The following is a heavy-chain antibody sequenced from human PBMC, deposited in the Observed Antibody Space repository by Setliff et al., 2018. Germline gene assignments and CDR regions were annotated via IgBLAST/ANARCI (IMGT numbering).Heavy chain of an antibody. CDR3: AKVPNSGGYAGPFDF. J-gene: IGHJ4*02. CDR1: GFTFSNVW. CDR2: IQHDGSRE. D-gene: IGHD5-12*01. Sequence: GGSLRLSCAASGFTFSNVWLSWVRQAPGKGLEWVSFIQHDGSREFYGDPVKGRFIISRDNSKNTLYLQMNSLSAEDTAVYYCAKVPNSGGYAGPFDFWGQGTLVTVSS. V-gene: IGHV3-30*02.